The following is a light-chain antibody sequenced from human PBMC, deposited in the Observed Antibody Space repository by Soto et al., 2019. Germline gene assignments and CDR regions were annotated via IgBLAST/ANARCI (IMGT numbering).Light chain of an antibody. CDR1: QNVGTN. J-gene: IGKJ2*01. CDR3: QQSSGMPYT. CDR2: AAS. V-gene: IGKV1-39*01. Sequence: DIEMTQSPASLSASVGERVTVTCRASQNVGTNLDWYQQQPGKAPKLFIYAASTLPSGVPSRFSGSGSGTDFTLTISSLQPEDFATYYCQQSSGMPYTFGQGTKAEIK.